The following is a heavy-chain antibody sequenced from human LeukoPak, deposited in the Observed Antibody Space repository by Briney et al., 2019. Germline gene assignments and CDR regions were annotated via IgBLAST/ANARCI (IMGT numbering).Heavy chain of an antibody. CDR3: SRSGLVDFDY. J-gene: IGHJ4*02. CDR1: GFAFADFA. Sequence: PGGSLRLSCTTSGFAFADFARSWVRQPAGKGLEWVGFIRRRAYGGAAEYAASVKGRFIISRDDSKGIAYLQMNSLKTEDTAVYYCSRSGLVDFDYWGQGSRVIVSP. V-gene: IGHV3-49*04. CDR2: IRRRAYGGAA. D-gene: IGHD6-25*01.